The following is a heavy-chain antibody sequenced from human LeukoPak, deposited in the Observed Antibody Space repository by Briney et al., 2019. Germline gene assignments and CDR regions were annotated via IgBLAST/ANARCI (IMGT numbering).Heavy chain of an antibody. D-gene: IGHD3-10*01. CDR2: FDPEDGET. J-gene: IGHJ4*02. Sequence: ASVKVSCKVSGYTLTELSMHWVRQAPGKGLEWMGGFDPEDGETIYAQKFQGRVTMTEDTSTDTAYMELSSLRSEDTAVYYCATPSGRYFAYYFDYWGQGTLVTVSS. V-gene: IGHV1-24*01. CDR3: ATPSGRYFAYYFDY. CDR1: GYTLTELS.